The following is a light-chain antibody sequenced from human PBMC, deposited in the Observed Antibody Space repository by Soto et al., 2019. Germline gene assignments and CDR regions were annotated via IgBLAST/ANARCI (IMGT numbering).Light chain of an antibody. CDR2: DAS. J-gene: IGKJ1*01. CDR1: QSVSRT. CDR3: QPRYNWPQT. V-gene: IGKV3-11*01. Sequence: EVVLTQSPATLSLSPGERANLSCRTSQSVSRTLAWYQQKSGQAPRLLIYDASNRATGIPTRFSGSGSGTDFTLTISSLEREDFAVYYCQPRYNWPQTFGQGTKVEIK.